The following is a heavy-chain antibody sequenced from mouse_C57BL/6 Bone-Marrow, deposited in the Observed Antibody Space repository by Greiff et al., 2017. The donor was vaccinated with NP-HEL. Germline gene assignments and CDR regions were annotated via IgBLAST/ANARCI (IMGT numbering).Heavy chain of an antibody. V-gene: IGHV1-64*01. D-gene: IGHD1-1*01. CDR2: IHPNSGST. CDR1: GYTFTSYW. J-gene: IGHJ3*01. CDR3: ARSEAAYYGRSHGLFAY. Sequence: QVQLQQPGAELVKPGASVKLSCKASGYTFTSYWMHWVKQRPGQGLEWIGMIHPNSGSTNYNEKFKSKATLTVDKSSSTAYMQLSSLTSEDSAVYYCARSEAAYYGRSHGLFAYWGQGTLVTVSA.